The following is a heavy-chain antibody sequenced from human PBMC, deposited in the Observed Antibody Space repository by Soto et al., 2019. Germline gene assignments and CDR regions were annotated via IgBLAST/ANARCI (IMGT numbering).Heavy chain of an antibody. V-gene: IGHV4-61*02. J-gene: IGHJ4*02. CDR2: IYSSGGT. Sequence: KTSETLSLTCTVSGGSISSGDYYWTWVRQPAGKGLEWIGRIYSSGGTKYNPSLKSRVDMSLDMSKNQFSLQLNSVTPEDTAVYYCARGIAARRGAHFDYWGQGTLVTVSS. CDR1: GGSISSGDYY. D-gene: IGHD6-6*01. CDR3: ARGIAARRGAHFDY.